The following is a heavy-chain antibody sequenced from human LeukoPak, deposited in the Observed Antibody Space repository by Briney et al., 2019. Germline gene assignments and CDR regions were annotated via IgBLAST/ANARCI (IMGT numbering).Heavy chain of an antibody. V-gene: IGHV3-74*01. D-gene: IGHD2-2*01. CDR2: INSDGSST. J-gene: IGHJ4*02. Sequence: GGSLRLSCAASGFTFSSYWMHWVRQAPGKGLVWVSRINSDGSSTSYADSVKGRFTISRDNSKNTLYLQMNSLRAEDTAVYYCAKDRDIVVVPATFAFDYWGQGTLVTVSS. CDR1: GFTFSSYW. CDR3: AKDRDIVVVPATFAFDY.